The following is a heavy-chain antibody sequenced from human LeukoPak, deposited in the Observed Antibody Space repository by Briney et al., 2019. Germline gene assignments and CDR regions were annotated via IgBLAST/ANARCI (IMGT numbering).Heavy chain of an antibody. CDR3: ARGKGGYNLDY. CDR1: GFTVSTNY. J-gene: IGHJ4*02. D-gene: IGHD5-24*01. Sequence: PGGSLRLSCADSGFTVSTNYMSWVRQAPGKGLEWVSIIYSGGTTYYADSVKGRFTISRDNSKNTLYLQMNSLRTEDTAVYYCARGKGGYNLDYWGQGTLVTVSS. V-gene: IGHV3-53*01. CDR2: IYSGGTT.